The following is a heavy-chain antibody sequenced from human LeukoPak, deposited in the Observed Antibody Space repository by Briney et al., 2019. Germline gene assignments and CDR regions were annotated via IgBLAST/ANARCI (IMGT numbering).Heavy chain of an antibody. J-gene: IGHJ4*02. CDR3: PRGTDNLVLHY. CDR2: VNSQGSNT. CDR1: RFTFSSHW. V-gene: IGHV3-74*01. Sequence: GGSLSLSRAPSRFTFSSHWMHWVCEAPAHGQVWVSRVNSQGSNTNYADSVKGRFTIPRGNAKSTPYLQINSLSAQDTAVYDCPRGTDNLVLHYWGGGTVVSVSS. D-gene: IGHD6-6*01.